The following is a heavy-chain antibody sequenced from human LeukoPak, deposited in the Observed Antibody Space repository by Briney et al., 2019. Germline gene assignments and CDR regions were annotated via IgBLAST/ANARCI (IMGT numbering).Heavy chain of an antibody. D-gene: IGHD3-9*01. CDR2: ISGSGGST. V-gene: IGHV3-23*01. J-gene: IGHJ4*02. CDR1: GFTFSSYA. Sequence: GGSLRLSCAAPGFTFSSYAMSWVRQAPGKGLEWVSAISGSGGSTYYADSVKGRFTISRDNSKNTLYLQMNSLRAEDTAVYYCAKGGDYDILTGYYYYFDYWGQGTLVTVSS. CDR3: AKGGDYDILTGYYYYFDY.